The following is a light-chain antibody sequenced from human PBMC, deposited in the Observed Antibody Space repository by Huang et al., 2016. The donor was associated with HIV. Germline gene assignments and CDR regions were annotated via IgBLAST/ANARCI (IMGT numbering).Light chain of an antibody. CDR3: QQYNDWPLN. CDR1: QSVGSN. V-gene: IGKV3-15*01. J-gene: IGKJ4*01. Sequence: EIVMTQSPATLSVSPGERATLSCRATQSVGSNLAWYQQKPGQAPRLPIYGASTRATGIPARFSGGGSGTEFTLTISSPQSEDYAVYYCQQYNDWPLNFGGGTKVEIK. CDR2: GAS.